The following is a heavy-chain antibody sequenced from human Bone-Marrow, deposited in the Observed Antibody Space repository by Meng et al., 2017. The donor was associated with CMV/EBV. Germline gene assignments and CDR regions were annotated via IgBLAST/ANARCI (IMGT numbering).Heavy chain of an antibody. CDR3: AKDPHLITIFGVVIKKSPSNYYGMDV. CDR1: GFTFSSYG. CDR2: IRYDGSNK. V-gene: IGHV3-30*02. D-gene: IGHD3-3*01. Sequence: GGSLRLSCAASGFTFSSYGMHWVRQAPGKGLEWVAFIRYDGSNKYYADSVKGRFTISRDNSKNTLYLQMNSLRAEDTAVYYCAKDPHLITIFGVVIKKSPSNYYGMDVWGQGTTVTVYS. J-gene: IGHJ6*01.